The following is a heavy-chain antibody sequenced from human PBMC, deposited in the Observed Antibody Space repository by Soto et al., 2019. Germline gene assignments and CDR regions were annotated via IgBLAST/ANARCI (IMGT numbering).Heavy chain of an antibody. CDR2: IYYSGST. J-gene: IGHJ6*02. V-gene: IGHV4-39*01. D-gene: IGHD6-19*01. Sequence: SETLSLTCTVSGGSISSSSYYWGWIRQPPGKGLEWIGSIYYSGSTYYNPSLKSRVTISVDTSKNQFSLKLSSVTAADTAVYYCASLVSGSLYNYGMDVWGQGTTVTVSS. CDR3: ASLVSGSLYNYGMDV. CDR1: GGSISSSSYY.